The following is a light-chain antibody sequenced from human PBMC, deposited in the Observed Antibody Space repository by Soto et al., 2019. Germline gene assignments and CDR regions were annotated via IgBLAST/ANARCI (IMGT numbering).Light chain of an antibody. Sequence: EIVLTQSPGTLSLSPGDRATLSCRTSQIVCSSCLAWYQQKPGQAPRLLIYAASNRATGIPDRFSGSGSGTDFSLTISRLEPEDFAVYYCQQYGRSPPAIIFGQGTRLEIK. CDR3: QQYGRSPPAII. CDR1: QIVCSSC. CDR2: AAS. V-gene: IGKV3-20*01. J-gene: IGKJ5*01.